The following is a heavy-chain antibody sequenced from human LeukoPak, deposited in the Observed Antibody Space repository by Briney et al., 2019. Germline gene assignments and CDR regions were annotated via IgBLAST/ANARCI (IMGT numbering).Heavy chain of an antibody. D-gene: IGHD3-10*01. J-gene: IGHJ4*02. Sequence: SETLSLTCTVSGGSISSSSYYWGWIRQPPGKGLEWIGSIYYSGSTYYSPSLKSRVTISVDTSKNQFSLKLSSVTAADTAVYYCARDSVGGTMVRGVLDYWGQGTLVTVSS. V-gene: IGHV4-39*07. CDR1: GGSISSSSYY. CDR2: IYYSGST. CDR3: ARDSVGGTMVRGVLDY.